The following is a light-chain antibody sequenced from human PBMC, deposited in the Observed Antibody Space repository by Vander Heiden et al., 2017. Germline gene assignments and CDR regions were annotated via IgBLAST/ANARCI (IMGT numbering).Light chain of an antibody. Sequence: DIPLTQSPSSLSASVGDRVTITCRASQSISSYLNWYQQKPGKAPKLLIYAASSLQSGVPSRFSGSGSGTECTITISSLQPEDVATYSCQQSDSTPWTCGQGTKVEIK. CDR3: QQSDSTPWT. V-gene: IGKV1-39*01. CDR2: AAS. J-gene: IGKJ1*01. CDR1: QSISSY.